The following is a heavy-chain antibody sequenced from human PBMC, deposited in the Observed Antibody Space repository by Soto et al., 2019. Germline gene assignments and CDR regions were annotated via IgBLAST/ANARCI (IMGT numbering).Heavy chain of an antibody. D-gene: IGHD3-16*01. CDR1: GFTFSSYG. V-gene: IGHV3-33*01. J-gene: IGHJ4*02. Sequence: QVQLVESGGGVVQPGRSLRLSCAASGFTFSSYGMHWVRQAPGKGLEWVAVIWYDGSNKYYADSVKGRFTISRDNSKNTLYLQMNSLRAEDTAVYYCARDDGGGTLDYWAREPWSPSPQ. CDR2: IWYDGSNK. CDR3: ARDDGGGTLDY.